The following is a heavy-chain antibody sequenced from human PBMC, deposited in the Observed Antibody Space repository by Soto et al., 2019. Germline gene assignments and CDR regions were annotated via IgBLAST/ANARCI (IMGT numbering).Heavy chain of an antibody. J-gene: IGHJ6*02. V-gene: IGHV1-69*13. D-gene: IGHD6-19*01. Sequence: ASVKVSCKASGGTFSSYAISWVRQAPGQGLEWMGGIIPIFGTANYAQKFQGRVTITADESTSTAYMELSSLRSEDTAVYYCARAGSDGGGYYYYGMDVWGQGTTVTVSS. CDR1: GGTFSSYA. CDR3: ARAGSDGGGYYYYGMDV. CDR2: IIPIFGTA.